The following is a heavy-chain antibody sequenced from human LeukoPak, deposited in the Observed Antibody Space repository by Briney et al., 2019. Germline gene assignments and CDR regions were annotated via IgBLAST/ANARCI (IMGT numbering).Heavy chain of an antibody. CDR1: GVSFSSYW. CDR3: ARVGMMRDLDY. D-gene: IGHD3-16*01. V-gene: IGHV3-74*01. CDR2: VNNDGSST. J-gene: IGHJ4*02. Sequence: PGGSLRLSCGASGVSFSSYWMHWVRQAPGKGLMWVSRVNNDGSSTTYADSVEGRFTISRDNARNTLYLQMNSLRAEDTAVYYCARVGMMRDLDYWGQGTLVTVSS.